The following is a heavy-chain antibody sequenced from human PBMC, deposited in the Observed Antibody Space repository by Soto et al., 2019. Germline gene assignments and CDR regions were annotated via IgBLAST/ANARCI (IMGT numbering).Heavy chain of an antibody. V-gene: IGHV3-30*18. CDR2: ISYDGSNK. J-gene: IGHJ4*02. Sequence: PGGSLRLSCAASGFTFSSYGMHWVRQAPGKGLEWVAVISYDGSNKYYADSVKGRFTISRDNSKNTLYLQMNSLRAEDTAVYYCAKNSVFPVTKYYFDYWGQGTLVTVSS. CDR3: AKNSVFPVTKYYFDY. CDR1: GFTFSSYG. D-gene: IGHD4-17*01.